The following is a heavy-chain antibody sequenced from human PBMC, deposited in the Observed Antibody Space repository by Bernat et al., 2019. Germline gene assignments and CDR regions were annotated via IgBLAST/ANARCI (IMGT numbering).Heavy chain of an antibody. V-gene: IGHV3-30*02. Sequence: QVQLVESGGGVVQPGGSLRLSCAASGFTFSNYGMHWVRQAPGKGLEWVAFILYGGSDKYYADSVKGRFTISRDSSKKTLYLQMNSLRAEDTAVYYCARGQGRIAAAGSSFDYWGPGTLVTVPS. CDR2: ILYGGSDK. CDR1: GFTFSNYG. J-gene: IGHJ4*02. CDR3: ARGQGRIAAAGSSFDY. D-gene: IGHD6-13*01.